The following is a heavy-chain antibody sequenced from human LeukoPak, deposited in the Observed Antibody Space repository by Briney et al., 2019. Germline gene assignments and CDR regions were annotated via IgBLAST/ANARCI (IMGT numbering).Heavy chain of an antibody. CDR2: INPNSGGT. J-gene: IGHJ6*02. Sequence: ASVKVSCKASGYTFTGYYMHWVRQAPGQGLEWMGWINPNSGGTNYAQKFQGRVTMTRDTSISTAYMELSRLRSDDTAVYYCARDGLKYSSSMTLAYYYYYGMDVWGQGTTVTVSS. D-gene: IGHD6-13*01. CDR1: GYTFTGYY. CDR3: ARDGLKYSSSMTLAYYYYYGMDV. V-gene: IGHV1-2*02.